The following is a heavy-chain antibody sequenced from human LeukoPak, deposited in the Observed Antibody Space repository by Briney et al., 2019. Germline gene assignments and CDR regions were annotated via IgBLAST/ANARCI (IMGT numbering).Heavy chain of an antibody. CDR3: ARARRYCSGGSCYQVNWFDP. CDR2: MNPNTGNT. Sequence: VASVKVSCKASGYTFTSYNIDWVRQATGQGLEWMGWMNPNTGNTGYAQKFQGRVTMTRDTSISTAYMELSRLRSDDTAVYYCARARRYCSGGSCYQVNWFDPWGQGTLVTVSS. J-gene: IGHJ5*02. CDR1: GYTFTSYN. D-gene: IGHD2-15*01. V-gene: IGHV1-8*01.